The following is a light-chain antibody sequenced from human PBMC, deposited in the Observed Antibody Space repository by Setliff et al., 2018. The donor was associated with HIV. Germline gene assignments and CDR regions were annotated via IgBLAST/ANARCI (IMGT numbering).Light chain of an antibody. V-gene: IGLV2-23*02. Sequence: QAVVTQPASVSGSPGQSITISCTGTSSDVGSYNLVSWYQQHPGKAPKLMIYQVTKRPSGVSNRFSGSKSGNTASLTISGLQAEDEADYYCCSYAGSSTFEVFGTGTKVTVL. CDR3: CSYAGSSTFEV. CDR1: SSDVGSYNL. J-gene: IGLJ1*01. CDR2: QVT.